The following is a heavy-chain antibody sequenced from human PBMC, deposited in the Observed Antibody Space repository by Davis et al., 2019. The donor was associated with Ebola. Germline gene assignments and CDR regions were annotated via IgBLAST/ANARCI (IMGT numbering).Heavy chain of an antibody. J-gene: IGHJ6*02. CDR3: ARGSRNMDV. CDR2: INSDGSYA. V-gene: IGHV3-74*01. Sequence: PGGSLRLSCAGSGFSFSNHWMHWVRQAPGKGLVWVSRINSDGSYATYADSVRGRFIISRENAKNTLYLQMNSLRAEDTAVYYCARGSRNMDVWGQGTTVTVSS. CDR1: GFSFSNHW.